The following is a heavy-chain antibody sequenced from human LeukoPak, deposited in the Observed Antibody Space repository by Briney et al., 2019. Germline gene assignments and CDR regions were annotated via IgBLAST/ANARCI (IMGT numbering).Heavy chain of an antibody. Sequence: GGSLRLSCAASGFTFSNYSMSWVRQAPGKGLEWVSSISSSSSYINYADSVKGRFTISRDNAKTSLYLQMNSLRAEDTAVYYCASVLRPRYYFDYWGQGTLVTVSS. CDR1: GFTFSNYS. J-gene: IGHJ4*02. CDR3: ASVLRPRYYFDY. D-gene: IGHD3-3*01. CDR2: ISSSSSYI. V-gene: IGHV3-21*01.